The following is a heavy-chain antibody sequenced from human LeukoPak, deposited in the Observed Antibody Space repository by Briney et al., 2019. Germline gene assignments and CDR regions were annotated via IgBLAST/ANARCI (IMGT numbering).Heavy chain of an antibody. J-gene: IGHJ5*02. Sequence: SGTLSLTCAVYGGSFSGYYWSWIRQPPGKGLEWIGEINHSGSTNYNPSLKSRVTISVDTSKNQFSLKLSSVTAADTAVYYCARGNGYYDSSGYSLSWFDPWGQGTLVTVSS. D-gene: IGHD3-22*01. CDR2: INHSGST. CDR1: GGSFSGYY. CDR3: ARGNGYYDSSGYSLSWFDP. V-gene: IGHV4-34*01.